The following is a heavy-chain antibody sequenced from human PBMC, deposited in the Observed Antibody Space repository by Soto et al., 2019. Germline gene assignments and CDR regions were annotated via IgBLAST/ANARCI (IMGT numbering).Heavy chain of an antibody. J-gene: IGHJ4*02. CDR3: ARAPYGSGLTVEVDN. V-gene: IGHV3-66*01. CDR1: GFTVSSNY. Sequence: EVQLVESGGGLVQPGGSLRLSCAASGFTVSSNYMSWVRQAPGKGLEWVSVIYRDDTTYYADSVKGRFTISRDNSKNTRFLQMNSLRAEDTAVYYCARAPYGSGLTVEVDNCGQGTLVTVSS. CDR2: IYRDDTT. D-gene: IGHD6-19*01.